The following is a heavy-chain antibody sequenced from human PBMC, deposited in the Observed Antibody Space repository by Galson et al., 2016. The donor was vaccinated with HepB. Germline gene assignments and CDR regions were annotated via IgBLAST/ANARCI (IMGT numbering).Heavy chain of an antibody. CDR3: AKDSGYDGGAFEY. D-gene: IGHD5-12*01. J-gene: IGHJ4*02. V-gene: IGHV3-21*01. CDR2: TGTGTGYK. CDR1: GFTLRSYS. Sequence: SLRLSCAASGFTLRSYSMTWVRQAPGKGLEWVSSTGTGTGYKYYADSVKGRFTISRDNSKNTLYLQMNSLRAEDTAVYYCAKDSGYDGGAFEYWDQGTLVTVSS.